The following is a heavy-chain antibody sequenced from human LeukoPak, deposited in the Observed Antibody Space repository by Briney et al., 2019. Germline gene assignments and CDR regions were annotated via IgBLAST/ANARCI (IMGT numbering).Heavy chain of an antibody. CDR3: AREGIVGPYNWFDP. J-gene: IGHJ5*02. V-gene: IGHV1-2*02. Sequence: VASVKVSCKASGYTFTGYYMHWVRQAPGQGLEWMGWINPNRGGTNYAQKFQGRVTMTRDTSISTAYMELSRLRSDDTAVYYCAREGIVGPYNWFDPWGQGTLVTVSS. CDR1: GYTFTGYY. CDR2: INPNRGGT. D-gene: IGHD1-26*01.